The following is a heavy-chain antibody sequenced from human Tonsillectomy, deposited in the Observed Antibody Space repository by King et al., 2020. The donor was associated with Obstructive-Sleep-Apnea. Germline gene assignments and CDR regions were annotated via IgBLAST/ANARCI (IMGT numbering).Heavy chain of an antibody. CDR1: GASISSSSYY. V-gene: IGHV4-39*07. D-gene: IGHD5-12*01. Sequence: LQLQESGPGLVKPSETLSLTCTVSGASISSSSYYWDWIRQPPGKGLEWIGSFYYSGSTYYNPSLKSRVTISVDTSKNQFSLKLSSVTAADTAVYYCARDDPAWGGYDHHNTFDYWGQGTLVTVSS. CDR3: ARDDPAWGGYDHHNTFDY. CDR2: FYYSGST. J-gene: IGHJ4*02.